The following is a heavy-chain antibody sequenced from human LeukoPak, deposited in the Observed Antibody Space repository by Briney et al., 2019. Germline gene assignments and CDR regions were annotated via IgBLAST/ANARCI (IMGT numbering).Heavy chain of an antibody. D-gene: IGHD1-26*01. V-gene: IGHV3-13*01. CDR3: VRQQTPHGNFDY. CDR2: IGTAGDT. J-gene: IGHJ4*02. CDR1: GFTLSSYA. Sequence: GGSLRLPCATSGFTLSSYAMHWVRQATGKGLEWVSAIGTAGDTYYPGSVKGRFTISRENAKNSLSLQMNSLRAEDTAVYYCVRQQTPHGNFDYWGQGTLVTVSS.